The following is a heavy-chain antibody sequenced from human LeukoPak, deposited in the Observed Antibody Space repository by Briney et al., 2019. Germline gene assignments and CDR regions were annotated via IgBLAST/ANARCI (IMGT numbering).Heavy chain of an antibody. Sequence: GGPLQTSSRAPGYRSTTYYIAWARPFPGPGPEWMGRIDSSDSYTKYSPSFQGHVTISVDKSISTAYLQWSSLKASDTAIYYCARHRVYTVTSPLDYGGWGTGVIVTP. J-gene: IGHJ4*02. CDR2: IDSSDSYT. D-gene: IGHD4-17*01. CDR1: GYRSTTYY. V-gene: IGHV5-10-1*01. CDR3: ARHRVYTVTSPLDY.